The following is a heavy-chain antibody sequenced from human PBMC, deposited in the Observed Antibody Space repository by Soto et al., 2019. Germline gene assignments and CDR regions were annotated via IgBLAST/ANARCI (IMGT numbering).Heavy chain of an antibody. CDR1: GFTFDDYA. J-gene: IGHJ4*02. Sequence: GGSPRLSCAASGFTFDDYAMHWVRQAPGKGLEWVSLISWDGGSTYYADSVKGRFTISRDNSKNSLYLQMNSLRAEDTALYYCAKVGVSGYSYGPFDYWGPAPLVTVSS. D-gene: IGHD5-18*01. CDR2: ISWDGGST. CDR3: AKVGVSGYSYGPFDY. V-gene: IGHV3-43D*04.